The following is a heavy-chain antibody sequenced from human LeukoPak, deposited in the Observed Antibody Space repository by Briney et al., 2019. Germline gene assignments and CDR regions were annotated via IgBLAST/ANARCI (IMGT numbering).Heavy chain of an antibody. CDR1: GGSISSYY. CDR3: ARDTWACSGGRCYRMGDYYNGMDV. V-gene: IGHV4-4*07. Sequence: PSETLSLTCTVSGGSISSYYWSWIRQPAGKGLEWIGRIYSSGSTNYNPSLKSRVTMSVDTAKNQFSPKLSSVTAADTAVYYCARDTWACSGGRCYRMGDYYNGMDVWGEGTTVTVS. CDR2: IYSSGST. J-gene: IGHJ6*02. D-gene: IGHD2-15*01.